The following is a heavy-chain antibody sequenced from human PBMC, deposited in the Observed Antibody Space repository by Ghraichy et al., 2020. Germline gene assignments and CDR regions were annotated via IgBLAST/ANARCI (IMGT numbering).Heavy chain of an antibody. CDR2: IYSGGST. Sequence: GESLNISCAASGFTVSSKYMSWVRQAPGKGLEWVSVIYSGGSTYYADSVKGRFTISRDNSKNTLYLQMNSLRAEDTAVYYCARDLLGSTGYLFYYGMDVWGQGTTVTVSS. J-gene: IGHJ6*02. CDR3: ARDLLGSTGYLFYYGMDV. D-gene: IGHD3-9*01. V-gene: IGHV3-66*01. CDR1: GFTVSSKY.